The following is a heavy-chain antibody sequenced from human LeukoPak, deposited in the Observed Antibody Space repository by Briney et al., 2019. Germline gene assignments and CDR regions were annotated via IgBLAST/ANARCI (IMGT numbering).Heavy chain of an antibody. CDR2: IKEDGSDK. D-gene: IGHD3-10*01. V-gene: IGHV3-7*05. J-gene: IGHJ4*02. CDR1: AFTFSVYW. Sequence: GGSLRLSCSASAFTFSVYWMTWVRQAPGKGLEWVATIKEDGSDKYYVDSMRGRFTISRDNAENSLYLQMNSLTAEDTALYYCVRDGIRDIPGIITIRYDYWGQGTLVTVSS. CDR3: VRDGIRDIPGIITIRYDY.